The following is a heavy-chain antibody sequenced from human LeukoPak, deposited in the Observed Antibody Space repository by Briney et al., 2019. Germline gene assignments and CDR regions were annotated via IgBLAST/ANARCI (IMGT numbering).Heavy chain of an antibody. CDR3: ARGPQRMAETNWFDP. CDR2: ISSSSSYI. CDR1: GFTFSSYS. D-gene: IGHD5-24*01. V-gene: IGHV3-21*01. Sequence: GGSLRLSCAASGFTFSSYSMNWVRQAPGKGLEWVSSISSSSSYIYYADSVKGRFTISRDNAKNSLYLQMNSLRAEDTAVYYCARGPQRMAETNWFDPWGQGTLVTASS. J-gene: IGHJ5*02.